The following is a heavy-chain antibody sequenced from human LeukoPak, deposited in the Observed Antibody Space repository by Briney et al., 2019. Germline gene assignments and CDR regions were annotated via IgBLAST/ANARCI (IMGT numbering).Heavy chain of an antibody. V-gene: IGHV3-23*01. J-gene: IGHJ4*02. D-gene: IGHD3-3*01. CDR1: GFTFSSYA. Sequence: PGASLRLSCAASGFTFSSYAMTWVRQAPGKGLEWVSDIGASGGSPYYADSVKGWFTISRDNSKNTLYVQMNSLRAEDTAVYYCARGYDLLDFWGQGTLVTVSS. CDR2: IGASGGSP. CDR3: ARGYDLLDF.